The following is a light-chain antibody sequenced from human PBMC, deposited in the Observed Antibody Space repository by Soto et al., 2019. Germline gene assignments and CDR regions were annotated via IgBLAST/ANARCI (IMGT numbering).Light chain of an antibody. Sequence: DIVMTQSPDSLAVSLGERATINCKSSQSVLYSSNNKNYLAWYQQRPGQPPKLLIYWASTRESGVPDRFSGSGSGTDFTLTITSLQAEDVADYYCQQYESTPPTFGQGTKLEIQ. CDR2: WAS. V-gene: IGKV4-1*01. CDR3: QQYESTPPT. CDR1: QSVLYSSNNKNY. J-gene: IGKJ2*01.